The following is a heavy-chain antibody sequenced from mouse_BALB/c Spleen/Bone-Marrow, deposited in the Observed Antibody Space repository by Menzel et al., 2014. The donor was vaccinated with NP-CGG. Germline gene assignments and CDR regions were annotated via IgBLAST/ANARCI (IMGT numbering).Heavy chain of an antibody. CDR3: ARYRYYGSSGWDF. V-gene: IGHV14-3*02. J-gene: IGHJ4*01. CDR2: IDPANGNT. Sequence: VELQQTGVELGNPAASVMLSCTAYGFNIKDTYIHWVKHRPEQGLEWIGRIDPANGNTKYDPKFQGKATITADTSSNAAYLHLSSLTSEDTAVYYCARYRYYGSSGWDFWGQTASVDVSS. CDR1: GFNIKDTY. D-gene: IGHD1-1*01.